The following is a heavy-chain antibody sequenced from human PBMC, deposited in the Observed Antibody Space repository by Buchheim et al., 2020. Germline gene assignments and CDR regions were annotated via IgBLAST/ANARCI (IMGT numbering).Heavy chain of an antibody. CDR3: ARSYYDSSGYYYCDY. CDR1: GGSTSSGGYS. CDR2: IYHSGST. J-gene: IGHJ4*02. Sequence: QLQLQESGSGLVKPSQTLSLTCAVSGGSTSSGGYSWSWIRQPPGKGLEWIGYIYHSGSTYYNPSLKSRVTISVDRSKHQFSLKLSSVTAADTAVYYCARSYYDSSGYYYCDYWGQGTL. D-gene: IGHD3-22*01. V-gene: IGHV4-30-2*01.